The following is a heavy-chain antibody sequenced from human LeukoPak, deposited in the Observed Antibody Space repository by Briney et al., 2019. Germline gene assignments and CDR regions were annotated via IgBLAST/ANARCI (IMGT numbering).Heavy chain of an antibody. J-gene: IGHJ4*02. CDR1: GLTFSSYW. CDR2: IKQDGGEK. Sequence: PGGSLRLSCAASGLTFSSYWMTWVRQAPGKGREWVANIKQDGGEKYYLDSVKGRFTISRDNAKNSLYLQMNSLRAEDTAVYYCARVSAEWLLFYWGQGTLVTVSS. D-gene: IGHD3-3*01. CDR3: ARVSAEWLLFY. V-gene: IGHV3-7*01.